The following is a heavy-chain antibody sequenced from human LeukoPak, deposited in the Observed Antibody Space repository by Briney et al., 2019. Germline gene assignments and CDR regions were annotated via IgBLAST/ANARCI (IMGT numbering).Heavy chain of an antibody. CDR3: ARTFFSGSYGRQRYYFDY. Sequence: PGRSLRLSCAASGFTFSSYAMHWVRQAPGKGLEWVAVISYDGSNKYYADSVKGRFTISRDNSKNTLYLQMNSLRAEDTAVYYCARTFFSGSYGRQRYYFDYWGQGTLVTVSS. CDR2: ISYDGSNK. J-gene: IGHJ4*02. D-gene: IGHD1-26*01. CDR1: GFTFSSYA. V-gene: IGHV3-30*04.